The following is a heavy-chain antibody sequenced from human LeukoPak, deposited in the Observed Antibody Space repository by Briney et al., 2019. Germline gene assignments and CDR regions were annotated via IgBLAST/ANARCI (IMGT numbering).Heavy chain of an antibody. V-gene: IGHV3-15*01. J-gene: IGHJ6*04. CDR2: IKSKTDGGTT. Sequence: GGSLRLSCAASGFTFSNAWMSWVRQAPGKGLEWVGRIKSKTDGGTTDYAAPGKGRFTIARDDSKTTLYLQMNSLKPEDTAVYYCSTSLVPAAIGYYYGMDVWGKGTTVTVSS. D-gene: IGHD2-2*02. CDR1: GFTFSNAW. CDR3: STSLVPAAIGYYYGMDV.